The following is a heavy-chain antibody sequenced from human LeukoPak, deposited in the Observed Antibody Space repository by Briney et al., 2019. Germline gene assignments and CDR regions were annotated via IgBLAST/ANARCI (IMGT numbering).Heavy chain of an antibody. CDR2: ISGSGGST. Sequence: GGSLRLSCAAFGFNFNTYAMSWVRQAPGKGLEWVSSISGSGGSTYYADAVKGRLTISRDNSKNTLYLQMNGLRAEDTAVYYCAEDVVVIVAAKPGIWGQGTLVTVSS. CDR3: AEDVVVIVAAKPGI. V-gene: IGHV3-23*01. D-gene: IGHD2-15*01. J-gene: IGHJ4*02. CDR1: GFNFNTYA.